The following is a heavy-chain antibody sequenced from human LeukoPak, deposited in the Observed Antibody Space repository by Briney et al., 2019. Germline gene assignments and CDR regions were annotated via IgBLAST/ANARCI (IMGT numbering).Heavy chain of an antibody. J-gene: IGHJ4*02. Sequence: GGSLRLSCAASGFTFSSYWMSWVRQAPGKGLEWVSNIKQDGSTKNYADSVKGRFTISRDNARNSLYLQMNSLRAEDTSVYYCAKYYYDSSGYYYIRYYFDYWGRGVVVAVS. D-gene: IGHD3-22*01. CDR2: IKQDGSTK. V-gene: IGHV3-7*01. CDR1: GFTFSSYW. CDR3: AKYYYDSSGYYYIRYYFDY.